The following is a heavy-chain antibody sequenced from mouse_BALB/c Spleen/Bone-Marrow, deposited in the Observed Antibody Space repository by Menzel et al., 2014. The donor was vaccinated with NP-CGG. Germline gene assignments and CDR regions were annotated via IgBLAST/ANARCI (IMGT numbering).Heavy chain of an antibody. CDR3: ARSAGYWYFDV. CDR2: IDTSDSYT. J-gene: IGHJ1*01. V-gene: IGHV1-69*01. D-gene: IGHD1-2*01. CDR1: GYTFTDYW. Sequence: QVQLKQSGAELVMPGASVKMSCKASGYTFTDYWMHWVKQRPGQGLEWIGAIDTSDSYTSYNQKFKGKATLTVDESSSTAYTQLSSLTSEDSAVYYCARSAGYWYFDVWGAGTTVTVSS.